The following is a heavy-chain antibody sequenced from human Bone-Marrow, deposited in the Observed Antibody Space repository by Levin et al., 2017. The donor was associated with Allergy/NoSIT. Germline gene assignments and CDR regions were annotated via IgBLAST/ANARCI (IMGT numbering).Heavy chain of an antibody. CDR2: VDDSGST. V-gene: IGHV4-59*02. CDR3: ARGPSIFGVVIIRPFDY. J-gene: IGHJ4*02. CDR1: GGSVNTYY. D-gene: IGHD3-3*01. Sequence: SETLSLTCTVSGGSVNTYYWSWIRQPPGKGLEWIGNVDDSGSTNYNPSLRSRVAISLDSSKNQFSLNLRSVTAADTAVYYCARGPSIFGVVIIRPFDYWGQGTLVTVSS.